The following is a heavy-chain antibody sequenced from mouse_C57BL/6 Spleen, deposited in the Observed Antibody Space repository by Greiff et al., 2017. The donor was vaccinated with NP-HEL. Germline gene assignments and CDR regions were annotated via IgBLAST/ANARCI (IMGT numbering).Heavy chain of an antibody. J-gene: IGHJ4*01. CDR1: GYTFTSYW. V-gene: IGHV1-55*01. Sequence: QVQLQQPGAELVKPGASVKMSCKASGYTFTSYWITWVKQRPGQGLAWIGDIYPGSGSTNYNEKFKSKATLTVDTSSSTAYMQLSSLTSEDSAVYYCARGGDYYAMDYWGQGTSVTVSS. CDR3: ARGGDYYAMDY. CDR2: IYPGSGST.